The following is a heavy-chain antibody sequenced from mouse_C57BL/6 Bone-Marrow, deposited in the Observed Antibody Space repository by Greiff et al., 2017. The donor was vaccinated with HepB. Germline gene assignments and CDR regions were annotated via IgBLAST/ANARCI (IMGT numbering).Heavy chain of an antibody. J-gene: IGHJ3*01. D-gene: IGHD2-4*01. CDR3: ARWGLRRGFAY. V-gene: IGHV1-19*01. CDR2: INPYNGGT. Sequence: EVQLQQSGPVLVKPGASVKMSCKASGYTFTDYYMNWVKQSHGKSLEWIGVINPYNGGTSYNQKFKGKDTLTVDKSSSTAYMELNSLTSEDSAVYYCARWGLRRGFAYWGQGTLVTVSA. CDR1: GYTFTDYY.